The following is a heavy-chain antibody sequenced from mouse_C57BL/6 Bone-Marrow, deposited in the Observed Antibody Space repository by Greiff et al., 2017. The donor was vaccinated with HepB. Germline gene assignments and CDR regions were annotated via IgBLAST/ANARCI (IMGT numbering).Heavy chain of an antibody. CDR2: IDPNSGGT. CDR1: GYTFTSYW. D-gene: IGHD1-1*01. V-gene: IGHV1-72*01. Sequence: QVQLQQPGAELVKPGASVKLSCKASGYTFTSYWMHWVKQRPGRGLEWIGRIDPNSGGTKYNEKFKSKATLTVDKPSSPAYMQLSSLTSEDSAVYYCARSEPPYYGSSYDAMDYWGQGTSVTVSS. CDR3: ARSEPPYYGSSYDAMDY. J-gene: IGHJ4*01.